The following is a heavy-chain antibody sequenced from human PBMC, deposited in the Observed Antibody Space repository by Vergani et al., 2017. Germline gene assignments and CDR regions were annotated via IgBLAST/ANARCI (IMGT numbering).Heavy chain of an antibody. D-gene: IGHD2-21*02. CDR2: IYYSGST. V-gene: IGHV4-59*01. Sequence: QVQLPESGPGLVKPSETLSLTCTVSGGSISSYYWSWIRQPPGKGLEWIGYIYYSGSTNYNPSLKSRVTISVDTSKNQFSLKLSSVTAADTAVYYCAREQAYCGGDCYTGMDVWGQGTTVTVSS. J-gene: IGHJ6*02. CDR3: AREQAYCGGDCYTGMDV. CDR1: GGSISSYY.